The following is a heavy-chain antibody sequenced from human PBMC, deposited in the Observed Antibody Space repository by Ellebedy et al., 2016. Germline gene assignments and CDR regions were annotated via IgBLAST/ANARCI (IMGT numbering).Heavy chain of an antibody. D-gene: IGHD3-10*01. Sequence: GGSLRLSCAASGFTFSSHWMHWVRQAPGKGLVWVSRISSDASSIAYADSVKGRFTISRDNAKNTLYLQMNSLRVEDTAVYYCAREEGDYSASGTPWGGDYWGQGTLVTVSS. J-gene: IGHJ4*02. CDR2: ISSDASSI. V-gene: IGHV3-74*03. CDR3: AREEGDYSASGTPWGGDY. CDR1: GFTFSSHW.